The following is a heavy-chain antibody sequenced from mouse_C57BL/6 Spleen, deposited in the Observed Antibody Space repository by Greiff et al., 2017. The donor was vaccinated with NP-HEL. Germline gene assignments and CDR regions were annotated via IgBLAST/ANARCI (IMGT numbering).Heavy chain of an antibody. CDR3: ARYDLRYFDV. Sequence: EVHLVESGGGLVKPGGSLKLSCAASGFTFSSYTMSWVRQTPEKRLEWVATISGGGGNTYYPDSVKGRFTISRDNAKNTLYLQMSSLRSEDTALYYCARYDLRYFDVWGTGTTVTVSS. V-gene: IGHV5-9*01. J-gene: IGHJ1*03. CDR2: ISGGGGNT. D-gene: IGHD2-3*01. CDR1: GFTFSSYT.